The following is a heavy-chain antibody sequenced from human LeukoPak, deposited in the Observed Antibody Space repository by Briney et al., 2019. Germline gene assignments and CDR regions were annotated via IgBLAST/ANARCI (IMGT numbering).Heavy chain of an antibody. Sequence: KAGGSLRLSCAASGFTFSSYSMSWVRQAAGRGLGWVSSISSSSSYIYYADSVKGRFTISRDNAKNSLYLQMNSLRAEDTAVYYCARDLELELRDHWFDPWGQGTLVTVSS. CDR1: GFTFSSYS. CDR3: ARDLELELRDHWFDP. D-gene: IGHD1-7*01. CDR2: ISSSSSYI. V-gene: IGHV3-21*01. J-gene: IGHJ5*02.